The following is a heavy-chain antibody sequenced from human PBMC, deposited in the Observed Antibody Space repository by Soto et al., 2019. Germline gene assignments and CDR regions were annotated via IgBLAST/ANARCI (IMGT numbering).Heavy chain of an antibody. V-gene: IGHV3-30*18. Sequence: QVQLVESGGGVVQPGRSLRLSCAASGFTFSSYGMHWARQAPGKGLEWVAVISYDGSNKYYADSVKGRFTISRDNSKNTLYLQMNSLRAEDTAVYYCAKRIGDYSNFYSLDYWGQGTLVTVSS. CDR3: AKRIGDYSNFYSLDY. CDR1: GFTFSSYG. J-gene: IGHJ4*02. D-gene: IGHD4-4*01. CDR2: ISYDGSNK.